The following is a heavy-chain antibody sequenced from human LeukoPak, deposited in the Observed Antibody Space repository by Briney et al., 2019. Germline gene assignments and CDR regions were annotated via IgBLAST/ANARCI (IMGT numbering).Heavy chain of an antibody. CDR3: AKSRDLQYCSSISCSRASDY. CDR1: GFTFSSYA. V-gene: IGHV3-23*01. J-gene: IGHJ4*02. D-gene: IGHD2-2*01. CDR2: ISGSGGST. Sequence: GASLRLSCAASGFTFSSYAMSWVRQAPGKGLEWVSAISGSGGSTYYADSVKGRFTISRDNSKNTLYLQMNSLRAEDTAVYYCAKSRDLQYCSSISCSRASDYWGQGTLVTVSS.